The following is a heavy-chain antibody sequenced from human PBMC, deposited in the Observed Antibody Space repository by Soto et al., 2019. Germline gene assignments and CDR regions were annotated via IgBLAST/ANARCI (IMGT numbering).Heavy chain of an antibody. CDR1: GYSFTNYW. CDR2: IYPGDSDT. CDR3: ARQDYYDSSGYYGFQH. D-gene: IGHD3-22*01. Sequence: EVQLVQSGAEVKKPGESLKISCKGSGYSFTNYWIGWVRQMPGKGLEWMGIIYPGDSDTRDSPSFQGQVTISADKSISTAYLQWSSLKASDTAMYYCARQDYYDSSGYYGFQHWGQGTLVTVSS. J-gene: IGHJ1*01. V-gene: IGHV5-51*01.